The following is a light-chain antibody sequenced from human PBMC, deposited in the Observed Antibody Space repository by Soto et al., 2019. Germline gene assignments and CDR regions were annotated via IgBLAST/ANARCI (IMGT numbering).Light chain of an antibody. CDR3: QQYHNWPPQYT. CDR2: GAS. CDR1: QTVARN. J-gene: IGKJ2*01. Sequence: ELMMTQSPATLSVSPGERATLSCRASQTVARNLAWYQQKPGQAPRLLIHGASTRATGVSARFSGSGSGTEFTLTISSLQSEDFAVYYCQQYHNWPPQYTFGQGTKLQIK. V-gene: IGKV3-15*01.